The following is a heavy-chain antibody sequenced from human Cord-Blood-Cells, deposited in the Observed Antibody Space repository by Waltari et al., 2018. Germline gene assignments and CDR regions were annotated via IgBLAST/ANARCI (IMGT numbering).Heavy chain of an antibody. CDR2: IIPIFGTA. Sequence: QVQLGQSGAEVKKPGSSVKVSCKASGGTFSSYAIRGVRQAPGQGLEWMGGIIPIFGTANYAQKFQGRVTITADESTSTAYMELSSLRSEDTAVYYCARSRHSSSWYYYYGMDVWGQGTTVTVSS. J-gene: IGHJ6*02. D-gene: IGHD6-13*01. CDR3: ARSRHSSSWYYYYGMDV. CDR1: GGTFSSYA. V-gene: IGHV1-69*01.